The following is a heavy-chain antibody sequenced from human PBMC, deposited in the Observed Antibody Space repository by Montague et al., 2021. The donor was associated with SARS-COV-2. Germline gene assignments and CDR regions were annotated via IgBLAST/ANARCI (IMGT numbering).Heavy chain of an antibody. CDR1: GFTFSSYS. CDR2: ISSSSSYI. D-gene: IGHD1-26*01. J-gene: IGHJ4*02. V-gene: IGHV3-21*01. Sequence: SLRLSCAASGFTFSSYSMNWVRQAPGKGLEWVSSISSSSSYIYYADSVKGRFTISRDNAKNSLYLQMNSLRAEDTAVYYCAREGIVGATGFDYWGQGTLVTVSS. CDR3: AREGIVGATGFDY.